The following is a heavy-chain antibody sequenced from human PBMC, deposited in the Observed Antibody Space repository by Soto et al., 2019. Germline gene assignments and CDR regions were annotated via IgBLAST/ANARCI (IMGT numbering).Heavy chain of an antibody. Sequence: PSETLSLTCAVYGGYFSGYYWSWIRQRPGKGLERIGEINHRGSTNYNQSLKSPLTTSVDTSKNQCTQKLSSVTAADTAVDSSARAGTAGAGRGRNWCYPRGRRTLFTVSS. CDR1: GGYFSGYY. J-gene: IGHJ5*01. CDR2: INHRGST. V-gene: IGHV4-34*01. D-gene: IGHD6-19*01. CDR3: ARAGTAGAGRGRNWCYP.